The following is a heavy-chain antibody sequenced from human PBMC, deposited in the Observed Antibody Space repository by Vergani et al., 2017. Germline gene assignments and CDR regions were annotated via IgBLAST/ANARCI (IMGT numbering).Heavy chain of an antibody. Sequence: EVQLVQSGAEVKKPGESLKISCKGSGYSFTSYWISWVRQMPGKGLEWMGRIDPSDSYTNYSPSFQGHVTISAAKSISTAYLQWSSLKASDTAMYYCASSMVRGERGTVIDYWGQGTLVTVSS. CDR1: GYSFTSYW. V-gene: IGHV5-10-1*01. J-gene: IGHJ4*02. CDR2: IDPSDSYT. D-gene: IGHD3-10*01. CDR3: ASSMVRGERGTVIDY.